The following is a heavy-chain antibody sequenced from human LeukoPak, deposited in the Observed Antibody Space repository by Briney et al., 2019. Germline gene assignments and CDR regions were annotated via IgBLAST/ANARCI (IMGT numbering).Heavy chain of an antibody. CDR3: ARVNYGDYWYFDL. CDR2: ITSSSSYI. J-gene: IGHJ2*01. D-gene: IGHD4-17*01. Sequence: GGSLRLSCAASGFTFSTYNMNWVRQAPGKGLEWVSSITSSSSYIYYADSVKGRFTISRDDAKNSLYLQMNSLRAEDTAVYYCARVNYGDYWYFDLWGRGTLVTVSS. CDR1: GFTFSTYN. V-gene: IGHV3-21*01.